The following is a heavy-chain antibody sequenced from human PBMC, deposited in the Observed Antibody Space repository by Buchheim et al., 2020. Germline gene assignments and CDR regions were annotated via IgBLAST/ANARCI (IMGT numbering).Heavy chain of an antibody. CDR3: ARHGVVPAAICPKPDKKYNWFDP. CDR1: GGSISSYY. D-gene: IGHD2-2*01. J-gene: IGHJ5*02. Sequence: QVQLQESGPGLVKPSETLSLTCTGSGGSISSYYWSWIRQPPGKGLEWIGYIYYSGSTNYNPSLKSRVTISVDTSKNQFYLKLSSVTAADTAVYYCARHGVVPAAICPKPDKKYNWFDPWGQGTL. V-gene: IGHV4-59*08. CDR2: IYYSGST.